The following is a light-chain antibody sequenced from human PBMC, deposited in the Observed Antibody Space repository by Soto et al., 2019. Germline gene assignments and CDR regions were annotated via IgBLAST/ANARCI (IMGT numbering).Light chain of an antibody. CDR3: QQYESTPPT. J-gene: IGKJ2*01. CDR2: WAS. Sequence: DIVMTQSPDSLAVSLGERATINCKSSQSVLYSSNNKYYLAWYQQRPGQPPKLLIYWASTRESGVPDRFSGSGSGTDFTLTITSLQAADVAVYYCQQYESTPPTFGQGTKLEIK. CDR1: QSVLYSSNNKYY. V-gene: IGKV4-1*01.